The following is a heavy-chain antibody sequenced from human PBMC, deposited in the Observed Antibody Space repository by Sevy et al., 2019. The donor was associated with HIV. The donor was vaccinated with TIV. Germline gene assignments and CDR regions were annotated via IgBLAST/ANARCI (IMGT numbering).Heavy chain of an antibody. V-gene: IGHV3-20*04. J-gene: IGHJ6*02. CDR2: INWNGGST. Sequence: GGSLRLSCAASGFTFDDYGMSWVRQAPGKGLEWVSGINWNGGSTGYADSVKGRFTISRDNAKNSLYLQMNSLRAEDTALYYCARERRMTTVTNYYYYGMDVWGQGTTVTVSS. D-gene: IGHD4-4*01. CDR1: GFTFDDYG. CDR3: ARERRMTTVTNYYYYGMDV.